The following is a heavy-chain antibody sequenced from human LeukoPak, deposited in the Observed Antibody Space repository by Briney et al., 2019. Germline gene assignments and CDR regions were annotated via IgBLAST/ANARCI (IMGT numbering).Heavy chain of an antibody. CDR3: ARESPYSSGFGDGFDI. CDR1: VGSISGGGYY. D-gene: IGHD6-19*01. J-gene: IGHJ3*02. CDR2: NYYSGST. Sequence: TLSLTRIVSVGSISGGGYYSSWTRHHPGRGREWIRYNYYSGSTYYNPSLKSRVTISVDTSKNQFSLKLSSVTAADTAVYYCARESPYSSGFGDGFDIWGQGTMVTVSS. V-gene: IGHV4-31*03.